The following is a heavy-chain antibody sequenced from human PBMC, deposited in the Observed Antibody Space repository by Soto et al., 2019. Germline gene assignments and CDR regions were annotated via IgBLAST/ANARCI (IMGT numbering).Heavy chain of an antibody. Sequence: GGSLRLSCAASGFTFSSFAMSWVRQAPGKGLEWVSAISGSGGSTYYADYVKGRFTISRDNSKSTLYLQMNSMSAEDTAVYYCAKDLITMIVVVITPPAFDIWGQGTMVTVSS. D-gene: IGHD3-22*01. CDR1: GFTFSSFA. V-gene: IGHV3-23*01. CDR2: ISGSGGST. J-gene: IGHJ3*02. CDR3: AKDLITMIVVVITPPAFDI.